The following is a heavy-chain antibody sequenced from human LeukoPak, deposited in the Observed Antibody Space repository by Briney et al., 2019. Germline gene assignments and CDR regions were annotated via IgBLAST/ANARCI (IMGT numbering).Heavy chain of an antibody. V-gene: IGHV4-39*07. J-gene: IGHJ5*02. CDR2: IYYSGST. CDR1: GGSISSSSHY. Sequence: SETLSLTCTVSGGSISSSSHYWGWIRQPPGKGLEWIGNIYYSGSTYYNPSLKSRVTISVDTSKNQFSLKLSSVTAADTAVYYCACPRGGTVTTKSWGQGTLVTVSS. D-gene: IGHD4-17*01. CDR3: ACPRGGTVTTKS.